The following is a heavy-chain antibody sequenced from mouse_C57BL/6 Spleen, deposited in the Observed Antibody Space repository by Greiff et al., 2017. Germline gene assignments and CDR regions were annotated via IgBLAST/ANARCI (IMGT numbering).Heavy chain of an antibody. V-gene: IGHV1-15*01. CDR1: GYTFTDYE. CDR3: TRKDGAY. J-gene: IGHJ3*01. D-gene: IGHD2-3*01. CDR2: IDPETGGT. Sequence: QVQLQQSGAELVRPGASVTLSCKASGYTFTDYEMHWVKQTPVHGLEWIGAIDPETGGTAYNQKFKGKAILTADKSSSTAYMELRSLTSEDAAVYYCTRKDGAYWGQGTLVTVSA.